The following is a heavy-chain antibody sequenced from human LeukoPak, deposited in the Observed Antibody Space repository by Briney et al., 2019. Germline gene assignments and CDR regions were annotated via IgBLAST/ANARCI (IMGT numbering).Heavy chain of an antibody. J-gene: IGHJ5*02. D-gene: IGHD2-2*02. CDR3: ARADRYCTTTICYRSASLFDP. CDR2: IYYSGST. Sequence: SETLSLTCTVSGGSISIYYWSWIRQPPGKGLEWIGYIYYSGSTNYNPSLKSRVTISVDTSKNQFSLKLSSVTAADTAVYYCARADRYCTTTICYRSASLFDPWGRGTLVTVSS. CDR1: GGSISIYY. V-gene: IGHV4-59*08.